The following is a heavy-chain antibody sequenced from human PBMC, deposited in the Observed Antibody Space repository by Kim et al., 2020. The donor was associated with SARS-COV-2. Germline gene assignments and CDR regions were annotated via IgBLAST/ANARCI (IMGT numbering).Heavy chain of an antibody. V-gene: IGHV5-10-1*01. CDR2: IDPSDSYT. D-gene: IGHD3-16*02. CDR3: ASMITFGGVIAMS. CDR1: GYSFTSYW. J-gene: IGHJ5*02. Sequence: GESLKISCKGSGYSFTSYWISWVRQMPGKGLEWMGRIDPSDSYTNYSPSFQGHVTIPADKSISTAYLQGSSLKASDTAMYYCASMITFGGVIAMSWGQGTLVTVSS.